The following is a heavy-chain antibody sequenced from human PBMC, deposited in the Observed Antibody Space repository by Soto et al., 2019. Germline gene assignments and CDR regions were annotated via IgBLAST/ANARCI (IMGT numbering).Heavy chain of an antibody. D-gene: IGHD7-27*01. Sequence: QVQLQESGPGLVKPSETLSLTSSVSGGSISNHYWSWIRQPPGKGLEWIGYIYYNGDTNYNPSVKGQVTMSVDTSRNQISLKLTTVTAADTAVYYCTRANWYSEYWGQGTLVTVSS. V-gene: IGHV4-59*11. J-gene: IGHJ4*02. CDR3: TRANWYSEY. CDR2: IYYNGDT. CDR1: GGSISNHY.